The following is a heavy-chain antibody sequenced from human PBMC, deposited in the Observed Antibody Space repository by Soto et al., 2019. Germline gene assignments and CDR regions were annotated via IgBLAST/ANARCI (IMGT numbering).Heavy chain of an antibody. Sequence: PGGSLRLSCAASGFTFSNAWMNWVRQAPGKGLEWVGRIKNKTDGGTTDYAAPVKGRYTISRDESKNTLYLQMNSLKTEDTALYYCTTRELIAVVSQGPDYWGQGTLVTVSS. J-gene: IGHJ4*02. V-gene: IGHV3-15*07. CDR2: IKNKTDGGTT. D-gene: IGHD6-19*01. CDR1: GFTFSNAW. CDR3: TTRELIAVVSQGPDY.